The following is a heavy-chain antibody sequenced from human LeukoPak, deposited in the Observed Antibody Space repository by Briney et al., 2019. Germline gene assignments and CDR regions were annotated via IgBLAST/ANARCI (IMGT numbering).Heavy chain of an antibody. Sequence: SETLSLTCTVSGGSVSSGSYYWSWIRQPPGKGLEWIGYIYYSGSTNYNPSLKSRVTISVDTSKNQFSLKPSSVTAADTAVYYCARRTYSSGWSNFDYWGQGTLVTVSS. CDR3: ARRTYSSGWSNFDY. V-gene: IGHV4-61*01. CDR1: GGSVSSGSYY. CDR2: IYYSGST. J-gene: IGHJ4*02. D-gene: IGHD6-19*01.